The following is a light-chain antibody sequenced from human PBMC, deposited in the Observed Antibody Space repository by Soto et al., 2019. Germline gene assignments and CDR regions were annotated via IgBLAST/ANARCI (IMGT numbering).Light chain of an antibody. J-gene: IGKJ5*01. CDR2: DAY. CDR1: QSFRGL. V-gene: IGKV3-11*01. CDR3: QQRHMWPIT. Sequence: EIVLTQFPATLSLSPGESATLSCRASQSFRGLLSWYQQKPGQAPRLLIYDAYNRATGIPPRFSGSGSGTDFTLTISSLEPEDSAVYYCQQRHMWPITFGQGTRLEI.